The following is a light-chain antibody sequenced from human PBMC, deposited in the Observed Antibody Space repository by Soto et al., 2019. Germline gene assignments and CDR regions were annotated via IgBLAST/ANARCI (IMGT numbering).Light chain of an antibody. Sequence: QSVLTQPPSASGSPGQSVAISCTGTSSDVGAYNYVSWYQQHPGKSPKLIISDVSKRPSGVPDRFSGSKSGNMASLTVSGLQAEDEADYYCSSSAGSNTVFGGGTKLTVL. V-gene: IGLV2-8*01. CDR1: SSDVGAYNY. CDR3: SSSAGSNTV. J-gene: IGLJ2*01. CDR2: DVS.